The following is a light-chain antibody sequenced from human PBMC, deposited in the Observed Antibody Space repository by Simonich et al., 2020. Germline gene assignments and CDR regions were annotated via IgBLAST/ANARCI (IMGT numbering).Light chain of an antibody. CDR2: GAS. CDR3: QQYGSLLT. V-gene: IGKV3-20*01. Sequence: EIVLTQSPGTLSLSPGERATLSCRASQSVSSSYLAWYQQKPGQAPRLVIYGASSRATGIPDRLSGSGSGTDFTLTISRLEPEDFAVYYCQQYGSLLTFGGGTKVEIK. J-gene: IGKJ4*01. CDR1: QSVSSSY.